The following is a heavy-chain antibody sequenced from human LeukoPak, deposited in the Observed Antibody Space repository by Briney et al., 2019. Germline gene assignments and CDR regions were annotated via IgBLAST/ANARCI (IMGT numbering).Heavy chain of an antibody. CDR2: INPNSGGT. D-gene: IGHD3-9*01. CDR3: ARDHFDVLTGSRSLGNYYTYYYMDV. J-gene: IGHJ6*03. CDR1: GYTFTGYY. Sequence: ASVKVSCKASGYTFTGYYMHWVRQAPGQGLEWMGWINPNSGGTNYAQKFQGRVTMTRDTSITTAYMELTRLRSGDTAVYYCARDHFDVLTGSRSLGNYYTYYYMDVWGKGTTVTISS. V-gene: IGHV1-2*02.